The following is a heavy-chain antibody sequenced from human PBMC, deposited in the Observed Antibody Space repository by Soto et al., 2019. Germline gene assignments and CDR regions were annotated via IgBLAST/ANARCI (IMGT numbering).Heavy chain of an antibody. J-gene: IGHJ4*02. Sequence: SETLSLTCTVSGVSINSRGYYWGWIRQPPGKGLEWIESMFYSGTTYYNPSLKSRITIAVDTSRNQFSLSLSSLTAADTAVYYCARVDHRGYFSVLTDFWGQGILVTVSS. CDR3: ARVDHRGYFSVLTDF. CDR1: GVSINSRGYY. D-gene: IGHD3-10*02. V-gene: IGHV4-39*07. CDR2: MFYSGTT.